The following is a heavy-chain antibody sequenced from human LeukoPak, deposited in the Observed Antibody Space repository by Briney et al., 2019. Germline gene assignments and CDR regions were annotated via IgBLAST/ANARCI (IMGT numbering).Heavy chain of an antibody. CDR3: YADDFDS. V-gene: IGHV4-59*01. D-gene: IGHD3-10*01. CDR2: VSDTGHT. CDR1: GCSIGNYY. Sequence: PAETLSLTCTVSGCSIGNYYWSWVRQPPGKGLEWVGYVSDTGHTKSNPSLESRVTISVDAYKNQFSLKYYFARDSSYTSGRYYADDFDSWSQGTLVSVSS. J-gene: IGHJ5*01.